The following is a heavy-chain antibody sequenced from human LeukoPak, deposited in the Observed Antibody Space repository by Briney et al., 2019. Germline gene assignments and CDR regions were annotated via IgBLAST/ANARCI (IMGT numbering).Heavy chain of an antibody. V-gene: IGHV3-21*01. J-gene: IGHJ6*03. CDR3: AKDSGWYYMDV. Sequence: PGGSLRLSCAASGFTFSSYSMNWVRQAPGKGLEWVSSISSSSSYIYYADSVKGRFTISRDSAKNSLYLQMNSLRAEDTAVYYCAKDSGWYYMDVWGKGTTVTVSS. CDR2: ISSSSSYI. D-gene: IGHD6-19*01. CDR1: GFTFSSYS.